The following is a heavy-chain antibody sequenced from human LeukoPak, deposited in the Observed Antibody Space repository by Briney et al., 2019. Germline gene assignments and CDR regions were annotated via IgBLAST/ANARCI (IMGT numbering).Heavy chain of an antibody. J-gene: IGHJ4*02. CDR2: ISYDGSNK. D-gene: IGHD6-13*01. Sequence: PGRSLRLSCAASGFPFISYAMHWARQAPGKGLEWVAVISYDGSNKYYADSVKGRFTISRDNSKNTLYLQMNSLRAEDTAVYYCATADGADIAAAVPFDYWGQGTLVTVSS. V-gene: IGHV3-30*04. CDR3: ATADGADIAAAVPFDY. CDR1: GFPFISYA.